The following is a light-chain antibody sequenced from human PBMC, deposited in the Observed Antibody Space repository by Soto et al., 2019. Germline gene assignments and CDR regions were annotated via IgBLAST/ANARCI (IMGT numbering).Light chain of an antibody. Sequence: EIVMTQSPATLSVSPGERATLSCRASQSVSSNLGWYQQKPGQAPRLLIYGASTRATGIPARFSGSGSGTESTLTISSRQLDVVAFYCCQHYNNWLTFGGGTKVEIK. J-gene: IGKJ4*01. CDR2: GAS. CDR1: QSVSSN. V-gene: IGKV3-15*01. CDR3: QHYNNWLT.